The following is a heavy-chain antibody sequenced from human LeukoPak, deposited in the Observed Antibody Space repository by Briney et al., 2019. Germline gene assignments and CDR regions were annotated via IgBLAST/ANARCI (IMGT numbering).Heavy chain of an antibody. Sequence: ASVKVSCKASGGTFISYTISWVRQAPGQGLEWMGRINPNSGGTNYAQKFQGRVTMTRDTSISTAYMELSRLRSDDTAVYYCARGMFDYWGQGTLVTVSS. J-gene: IGHJ4*02. CDR1: GGTFISYT. CDR3: ARGMFDY. CDR2: INPNSGGT. V-gene: IGHV1-2*06.